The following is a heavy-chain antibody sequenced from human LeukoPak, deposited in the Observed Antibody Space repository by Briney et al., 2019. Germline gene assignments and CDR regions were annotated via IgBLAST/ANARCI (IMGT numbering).Heavy chain of an antibody. CDR3: AKDLNSFQSYYFDY. V-gene: IGHV3-30*02. J-gene: IGHJ4*02. D-gene: IGHD1-26*01. CDR1: GFTFSSYG. Sequence: GGSLRLSCAASGFTFSSYGMHWVRQAPGKGLEWVAFIRYDGSNKYYADSVKGRFTISRDNSKNTLYLQMNSLRAEDTAVYYCAKDLNSFQSYYFDYWGQGTPVTVSS. CDR2: IRYDGSNK.